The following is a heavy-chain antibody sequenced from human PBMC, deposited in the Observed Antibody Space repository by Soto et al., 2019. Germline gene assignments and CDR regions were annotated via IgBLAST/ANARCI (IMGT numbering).Heavy chain of an antibody. J-gene: IGHJ6*02. CDR2: ISYTGSA. V-gene: IGHV4-59*01. CDR1: CGSINYSY. CDR3: ARVNYGDYYYGMDV. D-gene: IGHD4-17*01. Sequence: SETLSLTCTVSCGSINYSYWTWIRQPPGKGLEWIGYISYTGSANYNASLKSRLTISVDTSKNQFSLKLSSVAAADTALYYCARVNYGDYYYGMDVRGQGTTVTVSS.